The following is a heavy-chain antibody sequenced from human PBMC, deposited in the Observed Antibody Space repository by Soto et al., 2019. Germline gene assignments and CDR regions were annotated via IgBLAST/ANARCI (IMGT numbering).Heavy chain of an antibody. D-gene: IGHD3-22*01. CDR1: GFTFSSYW. CDR3: TTVYYYDSSGYSRNFDY. Sequence: PGGSLRLSCAASGFTFSSYWMHWVRQAPGKGLVWVSRINSDGSSTSYADSVKGRFTISRDNAKNTLYLQMNSLKTEDTAVYYCTTVYYYDSSGYSRNFDYWGQGTLVTVSS. CDR2: INSDGSST. J-gene: IGHJ4*02. V-gene: IGHV3-74*01.